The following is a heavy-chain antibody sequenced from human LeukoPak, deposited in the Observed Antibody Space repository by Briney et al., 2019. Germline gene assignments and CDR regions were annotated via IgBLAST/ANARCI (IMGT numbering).Heavy chain of an antibody. CDR3: ARDGEGAAAEAFDI. Sequence: PSETLSLTCTVSGGSVSSSYYWSWIRQHPGKGLEWIGYIYYSGTTYYNPSLKSRLSISVDTSKNQFSLKLSSVTAADTAVYYCARDGEGAAAEAFDIWGQGTMVTVSS. CDR1: GGSVSSSYY. CDR2: IYYSGTT. J-gene: IGHJ3*02. V-gene: IGHV4-31*03. D-gene: IGHD6-13*01.